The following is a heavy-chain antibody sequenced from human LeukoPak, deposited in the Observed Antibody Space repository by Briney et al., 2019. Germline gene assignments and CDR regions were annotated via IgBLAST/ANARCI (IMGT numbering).Heavy chain of an antibody. Sequence: GGSLRLSCAASGFTFSTYWMSWVRQAPGKGLEWVAFIRYDGGNKYYADSVKGRFTISRDNSKDTLFLQMNSLRPEDTAVYYCAKDQQRFLEWSPSDYWGQETLVTVSS. J-gene: IGHJ4*02. CDR2: IRYDGGNK. D-gene: IGHD3-3*01. CDR1: GFTFSTYW. V-gene: IGHV3-30*02. CDR3: AKDQQRFLEWSPSDY.